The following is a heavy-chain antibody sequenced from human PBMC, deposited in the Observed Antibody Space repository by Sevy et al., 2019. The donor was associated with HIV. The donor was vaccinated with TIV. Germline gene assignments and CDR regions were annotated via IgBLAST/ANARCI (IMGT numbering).Heavy chain of an antibody. J-gene: IGHJ6*02. CDR3: AKDHYDYRTGYYGYYGMDV. V-gene: IGHV3-30*02. D-gene: IGHD3-3*01. CDR2: IRFDGSMK. Sequence: GGSLRLSCAASGFRFSDYGMHWVRHAPGKGLEWVSLIRFDGSMKYIADSVKGRFTISRDKVKDTLYLQMNSLRPEDTAVYYCAKDHYDYRTGYYGYYGMDVWGQGTTVTVSS. CDR1: GFRFSDYG.